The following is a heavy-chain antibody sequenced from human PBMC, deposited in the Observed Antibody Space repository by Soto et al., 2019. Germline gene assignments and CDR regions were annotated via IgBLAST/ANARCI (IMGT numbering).Heavy chain of an antibody. CDR2: ISGSGGST. J-gene: IGHJ6*03. CDR3: AKDAPVWFGELFPRMDV. V-gene: IGHV3-23*01. D-gene: IGHD3-10*01. CDR1: VLPFSSYA. Sequence: GGSLRLSCAASVLPFSSYAMSWVRQAPGKGLEWVSAISGSGGSTYYADSVKGRFTISRDNSKNTLYLQMNSLRAEDTAVYYCAKDAPVWFGELFPRMDVWGKGTTVTVSS.